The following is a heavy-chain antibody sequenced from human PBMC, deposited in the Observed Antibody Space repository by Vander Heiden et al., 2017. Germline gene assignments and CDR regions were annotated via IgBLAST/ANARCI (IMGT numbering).Heavy chain of an antibody. D-gene: IGHD5-18*01. CDR3: AKASDPYSDGSGQLDS. CDR1: GFTFGEYD. V-gene: IGHV3-9*01. Sequence: EVQLVESGGGLVQRVRSLGRSCASSGFTFGEYDIHWVRQVAGKGLEWVAGISWNSGSIGYADSGKGRFTISRENAKNSWGLEMNSMRTEETAVYYCAKASDPYSDGSGQLDSWGHVILVTVYS. CDR2: ISWNSGSI. J-gene: IGHJ5*01.